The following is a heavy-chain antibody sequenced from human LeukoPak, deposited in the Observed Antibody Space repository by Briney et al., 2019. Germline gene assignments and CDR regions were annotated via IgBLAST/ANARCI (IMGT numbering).Heavy chain of an antibody. J-gene: IGHJ6*04. CDR3: ARGRITMVRGVIITSHYYYGMDV. D-gene: IGHD3-10*01. CDR2: INHSGST. Sequence: SETLSLTCAVYGGSFSGYYWSWIRQPPGKGLEWIREINHSGSTNYNPSLKGRVTISVDTSKNQFSLKLSSVTAADTAVYYCARGRITMVRGVIITSHYYYGMDVWGKGTTVTVSS. CDR1: GGSFSGYY. V-gene: IGHV4-34*01.